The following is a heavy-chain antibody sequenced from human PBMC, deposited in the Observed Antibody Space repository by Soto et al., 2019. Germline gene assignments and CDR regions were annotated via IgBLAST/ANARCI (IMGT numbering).Heavy chain of an antibody. J-gene: IGHJ5*02. D-gene: IGHD6-6*01. CDR2: IYYSGST. CDR3: AGGSSNSWFDT. Sequence: PSETLSLTCTVSGGSIRSDGYYWSWIRQHPGKGLEWIGYIYYSGSTYYNPSLKSRVSISADTSNNQFSLKLTSVTAADTAVYDCAGGSSNSWFDTWGQGTLVTVSS. V-gene: IGHV4-31*03. CDR1: GGSIRSDGYY.